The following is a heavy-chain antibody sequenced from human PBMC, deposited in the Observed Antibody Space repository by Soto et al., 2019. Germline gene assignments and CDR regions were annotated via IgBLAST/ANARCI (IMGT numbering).Heavy chain of an antibody. J-gene: IGHJ4*02. Sequence: GGSLRLSCAASGFTFSSYDMHWVRQATGKGLEWVSAIGTAGDTYYPGSVKGRFTISRENAKNSLYLQMNSLRAGDTAVYYCARGSSYSSSWSLDYWGQGTLVTVSS. D-gene: IGHD6-13*01. V-gene: IGHV3-13*01. CDR3: ARGSSYSSSWSLDY. CDR1: GFTFSSYD. CDR2: IGTAGDT.